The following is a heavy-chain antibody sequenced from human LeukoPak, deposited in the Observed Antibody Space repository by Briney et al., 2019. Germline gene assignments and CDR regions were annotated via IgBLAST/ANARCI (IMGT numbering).Heavy chain of an antibody. J-gene: IGHJ6*03. D-gene: IGHD2-2*02. V-gene: IGHV1-69*05. CDR3: AAPDCSSTSCYKYGSYYYYYMDV. CDR2: IIPIFGTA. CDR1: GGTFSSYA. Sequence: ASVKVSCTASGGTFSSYAISWVRQAPGQGLEWMGGIIPIFGTANYAQKFQGRVTITTDESTSTAYMELSSLRSEDTAVYYCAAPDCSSTSCYKYGSYYYYYMDVWGKGTTVTVSS.